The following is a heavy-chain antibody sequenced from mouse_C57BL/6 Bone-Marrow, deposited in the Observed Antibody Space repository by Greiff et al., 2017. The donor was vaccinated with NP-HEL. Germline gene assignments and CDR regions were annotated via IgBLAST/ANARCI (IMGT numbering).Heavy chain of an antibody. CDR3: AREGYFYAMDY. D-gene: IGHD2-3*01. Sequence: QVQLQQPGAELVKPGASVKLSCKASGYTFTSYWMHWVTQRPGQGLEWIGMIHPNSGSTNYNETFKSKATLTVDKSSSTAYMQLSSLTSEDSAVYYCAREGYFYAMDYWGQGTSVTVSS. CDR1: GYTFTSYW. V-gene: IGHV1-64*01. J-gene: IGHJ4*01. CDR2: IHPNSGST.